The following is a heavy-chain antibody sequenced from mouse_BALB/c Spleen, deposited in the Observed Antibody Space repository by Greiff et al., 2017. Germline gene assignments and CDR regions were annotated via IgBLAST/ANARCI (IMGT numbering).Heavy chain of an antibody. Sequence: EVKLMESGGGLVQPGGSRKLSCAASGFTFSSFGMHWVRQAPEKGLEWVAYISSGGSYTYYPDSVKGRFTISRDNAKNTLYLQMSSLKSEDTAMYYCARHVITDYFDYWGQGTTLTVSS. CDR1: GFTFSSFG. CDR2: ISSGGSYT. V-gene: IGHV5-6*03. J-gene: IGHJ2*01. D-gene: IGHD2-4*01. CDR3: ARHVITDYFDY.